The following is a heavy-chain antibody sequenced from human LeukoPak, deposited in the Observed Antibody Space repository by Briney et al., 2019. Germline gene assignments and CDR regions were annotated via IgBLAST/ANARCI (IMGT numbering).Heavy chain of an antibody. CDR2: IYTSGST. Sequence: ASETLSLTCTVSGGSISSGSYYWSWIRQPAGKGLEWIGRIYTSGSTNYNPSLKSRVTISVDTSKNQFSLKLSSVTAADTAVYYCAGVYQDYDYWGQGTLVTVSS. CDR3: AGVYQDYDY. V-gene: IGHV4-61*02. J-gene: IGHJ4*02. CDR1: GGSISSGSYY. D-gene: IGHD2-2*01.